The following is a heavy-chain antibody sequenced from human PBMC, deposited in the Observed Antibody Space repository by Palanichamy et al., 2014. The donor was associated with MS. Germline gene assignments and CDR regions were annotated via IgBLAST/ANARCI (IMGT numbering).Heavy chain of an antibody. V-gene: IGHV5-51*01. CDR3: ARRGPNGDGWYYFDS. D-gene: IGHD2-8*01. CDR2: IYVGDSDT. Sequence: EVQLVQSGAELKKPGESLKISCKGSGYNFNDYWIGWVRQMPGKGLEWVGIIYVGDSDTRYSPSFQGHVTISVAKSINSAFLQWTSLKASDTAMYYCARRGPNGDGWYYFDSWGQGTLVTVSS. J-gene: IGHJ4*02. CDR1: GYNFNDYW.